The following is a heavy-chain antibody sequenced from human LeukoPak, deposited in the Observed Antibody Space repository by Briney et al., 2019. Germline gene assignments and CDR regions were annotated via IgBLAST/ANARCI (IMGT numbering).Heavy chain of an antibody. CDR3: ARGRAAVD. J-gene: IGHJ4*02. V-gene: IGHV4-59*08. Sequence: PSETLSLTCTVSGGSLNNYFWSWIRQPPGKGLEWIGYISYSGSTNYNPSLKSRVTISVDTSKNQFSLKLSSVTAADTAVYYCARGRAAVDWGQGTLVTVSS. CDR1: GGSLNNYF. CDR2: ISYSGST. D-gene: IGHD6-13*01.